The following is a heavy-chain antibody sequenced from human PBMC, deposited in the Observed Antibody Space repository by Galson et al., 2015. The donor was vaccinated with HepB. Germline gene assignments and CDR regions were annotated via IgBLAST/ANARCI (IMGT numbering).Heavy chain of an antibody. CDR3: AKGFRYTAMVNYFDY. CDR1: GFTFSSYW. Sequence: SLRLSCAASGFTFSSYWMSWIRQAPGKGLEWVANIKQDGSEKYYVDSVKGRFTISRDNAKNSLYLQMNSLRAEDTAVYYCAKGFRYTAMVNYFDYWGQGILVTVSS. J-gene: IGHJ4*02. V-gene: IGHV3-7*01. D-gene: IGHD5-18*01. CDR2: IKQDGSEK.